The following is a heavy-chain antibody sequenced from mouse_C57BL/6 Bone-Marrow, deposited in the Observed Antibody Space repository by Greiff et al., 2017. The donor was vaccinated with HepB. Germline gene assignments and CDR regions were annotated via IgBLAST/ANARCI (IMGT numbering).Heavy chain of an antibody. V-gene: IGHV5-6*01. CDR1: GFTFSSYG. CDR3: ARHSNSHYAMDY. Sequence: DVHLVESGGDLVKPGGSLKLSCAASGFTFSSYGMSWVRQTPDKRLEWVATISSGGSYTYYPDSVKGRFTISRDNAKNTLYLQMSSLKSEDTAMYYCARHSNSHYAMDYWGQGTSVTVSS. J-gene: IGHJ4*01. CDR2: ISSGGSYT.